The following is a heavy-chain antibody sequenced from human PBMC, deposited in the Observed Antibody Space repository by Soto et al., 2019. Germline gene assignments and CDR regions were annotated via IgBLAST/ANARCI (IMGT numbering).Heavy chain of an antibody. D-gene: IGHD3-3*01. CDR1: GGTFSSYA. CDR3: AGDPHSVRFPNYYYGMDV. CDR2: IIPIFGTA. Sequence: QVQLVQSGAEVKKPGSSVKVSCKASGGTFSSYAISWVRQAPGQGLEWMGGIIPIFGTANYAQKFQGRVTITADKSTSTAYMELSSLRSEDTAVYYCAGDPHSVRFPNYYYGMDVWGQGTTVTVSS. J-gene: IGHJ6*02. V-gene: IGHV1-69*06.